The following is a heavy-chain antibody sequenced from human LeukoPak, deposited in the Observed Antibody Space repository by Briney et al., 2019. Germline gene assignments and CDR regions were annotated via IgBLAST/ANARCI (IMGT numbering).Heavy chain of an antibody. Sequence: SETLSLTCAVYGGSFSGYYWSWIRQPPGKGLEWIGEINHSGSTNYNPSLKSRVTISVDTSKNQFSLKLSSVTAADTAVYYCARGSQPRTAMDYWGQGTLVTVSS. V-gene: IGHV4-34*01. D-gene: IGHD5-18*01. CDR1: GGSFSGYY. J-gene: IGHJ4*02. CDR2: INHSGST. CDR3: ARGSQPRTAMDY.